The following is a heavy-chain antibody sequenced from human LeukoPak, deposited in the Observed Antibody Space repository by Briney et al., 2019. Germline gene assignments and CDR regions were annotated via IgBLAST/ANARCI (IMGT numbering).Heavy chain of an antibody. V-gene: IGHV3-43*01. J-gene: IGHJ4*02. D-gene: IGHD1-26*01. CDR2: ISRNGGTT. CDR3: ARDRAVGATMVY. CDR1: GLTFDEYT. Sequence: GGSLRLSCAASGLTFDEYTMHWVRQGPGKGLEWVSLISRNGGTTKYADSVKGRFTISRDNAKNSLYLQMNSLRAEDTAVYYCARDRAVGATMVYWGQGTLVTVSS.